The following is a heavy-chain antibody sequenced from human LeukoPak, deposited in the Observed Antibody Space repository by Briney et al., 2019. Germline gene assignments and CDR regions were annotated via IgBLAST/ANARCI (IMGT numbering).Heavy chain of an antibody. CDR1: GFTFDDYA. V-gene: IGHV3-9*01. J-gene: IGHJ6*02. CDR2: ISWNSGSI. CDR3: ARDLGYCSSTSCYNMDV. D-gene: IGHD2-2*02. Sequence: GGSLRLSCAASGFTFDDYAMHWVRQAPGKGLEWVSGISWNSGSIGYADSVKGRFTISRDNAKNSLYLQMNSLRAEDTAVYYCARDLGYCSSTSCYNMDVWGQGTTVTVSS.